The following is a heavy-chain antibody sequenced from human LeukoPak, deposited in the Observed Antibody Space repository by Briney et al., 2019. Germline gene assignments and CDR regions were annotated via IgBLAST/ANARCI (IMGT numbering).Heavy chain of an antibody. Sequence: GGALRLSCAASGFTFSSYAMSWVRQAPGKGLEWVSAIRDSGSSTHYADSVKGRFTTSRDNSKNTLFLQMNSLRAEDTAIYYCAKYGPQDSGSSHFNYWGQGALVTVSS. CDR1: GFTFSSYA. CDR3: AKYGPQDSGSSHFNY. CDR2: IRDSGSST. D-gene: IGHD1-26*01. V-gene: IGHV3-23*01. J-gene: IGHJ4*02.